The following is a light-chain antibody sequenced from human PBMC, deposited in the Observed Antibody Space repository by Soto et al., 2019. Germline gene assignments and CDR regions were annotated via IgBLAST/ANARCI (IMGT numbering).Light chain of an antibody. Sequence: QSVLTQPASVSGSPGQSITISCTGTSSDVGGYNYVSWYQQHPGKAPKLMIYDVSNRPSGVSNRFSGSKSGNTASLAISGLQAEDEADYYCSSYTSSSTGDVVVGGGTKLTVL. CDR1: SSDVGGYNY. CDR2: DVS. J-gene: IGLJ2*01. CDR3: SSYTSSSTGDVV. V-gene: IGLV2-14*01.